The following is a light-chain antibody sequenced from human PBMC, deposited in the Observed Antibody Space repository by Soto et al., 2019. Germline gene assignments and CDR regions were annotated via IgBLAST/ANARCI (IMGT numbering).Light chain of an antibody. Sequence: QSALAQPPSVSGAPGQKVTISCTGSSSNIGAGYDLHWYQQLPGTAPKLLLYGNSNRPSGVPDRFSGSKSGTSASLAITGLQAEDEADYYCQSYDSSLSAYVFGPGTKVTV. CDR3: QSYDSSLSAYV. V-gene: IGLV1-40*01. J-gene: IGLJ1*01. CDR2: GNS. CDR1: SSNIGAGYD.